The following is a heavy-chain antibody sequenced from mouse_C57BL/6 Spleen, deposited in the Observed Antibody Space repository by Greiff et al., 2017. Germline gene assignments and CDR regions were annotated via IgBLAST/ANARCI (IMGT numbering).Heavy chain of an antibody. Sequence: EVKVVESGAELVRPGASVKLSCTASGFNIKDDYMHWVKQRPEQGLEWIGWIDPENGDTEYASKFQGKATITADTSSNTAYLQLSSLTSEDTAVYYCTRGTTVVDWGQGTTLTVSS. J-gene: IGHJ2*01. CDR3: TRGTTVVD. CDR1: GFNIKDDY. CDR2: IDPENGDT. D-gene: IGHD1-1*01. V-gene: IGHV14-4*01.